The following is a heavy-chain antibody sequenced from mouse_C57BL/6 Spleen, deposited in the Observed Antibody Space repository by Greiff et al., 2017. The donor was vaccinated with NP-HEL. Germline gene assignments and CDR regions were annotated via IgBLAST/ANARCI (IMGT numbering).Heavy chain of an antibody. D-gene: IGHD2-4*01. J-gene: IGHJ2*01. Sequence: EVKLVESGGGLVKPGGSLKLSCAASGFTFSSYAMSWVRQTPEKRLEWVATISDGGSYTYYPDNVKGRFTISRDNAKNNLYLQMSHLKSEDTAMYYCARGGDYAYFDYGGQGTTLTVSS. CDR1: GFTFSSYA. V-gene: IGHV5-4*03. CDR2: ISDGGSYT. CDR3: ARGGDYAYFDY.